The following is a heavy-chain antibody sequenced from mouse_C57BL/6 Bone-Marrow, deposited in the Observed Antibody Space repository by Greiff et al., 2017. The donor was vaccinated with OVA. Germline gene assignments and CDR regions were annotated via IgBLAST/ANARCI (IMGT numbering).Heavy chain of an antibody. V-gene: IGHV1-55*01. J-gene: IGHJ1*03. CDR3: ASGYDGYYDGYFDV. CDR2: IYPGSGST. D-gene: IGHD2-3*01. Sequence: QVQLKQPGAELVKPGASVKMSCKASGYTFTSYWITWVKQRPGQGLEWIGDIYPGSGSTNYNEKFKSKATLTVDTSSSTAYMQLSSLTSEDSAVYYCASGYDGYYDGYFDVWGTGTTVTVSS. CDR1: GYTFTSYW.